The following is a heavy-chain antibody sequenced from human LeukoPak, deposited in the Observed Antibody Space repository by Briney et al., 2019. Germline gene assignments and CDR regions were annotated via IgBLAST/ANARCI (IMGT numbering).Heavy chain of an antibody. J-gene: IGHJ4*02. CDR3: AKSFRSTSLDY. V-gene: IGHV3-23*01. D-gene: IGHD2-2*01. Sequence: GGTLRLSCAASGFTLRSYGMTSVRQAPGKWLEWVSAISGSGDSTYYADSVKGRFTISRDNSRNTLYLQMNSLRAGDTAVYYCAKSFRSTSLDYWGQGTLVTVSS. CDR1: GFTLRSYG. CDR2: ISGSGDST.